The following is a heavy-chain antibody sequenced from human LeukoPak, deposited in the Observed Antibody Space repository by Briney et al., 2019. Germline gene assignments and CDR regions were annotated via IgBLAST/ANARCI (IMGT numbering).Heavy chain of an antibody. CDR3: ARLPPGPEPPFIGY. CDR1: GFTVSSNY. J-gene: IGHJ4*02. Sequence: QSGGSLRLSCAASGFTVSSNYMSWVRQAPGKGLEWVSVIYSGDSTYYADSVRGRFTISRDNSKNTLYLQMNSLRAEDTALYYCARLPPGPEPPFIGYWGQGTLVTVSS. D-gene: IGHD1-14*01. V-gene: IGHV3-66*04. CDR2: IYSGDST.